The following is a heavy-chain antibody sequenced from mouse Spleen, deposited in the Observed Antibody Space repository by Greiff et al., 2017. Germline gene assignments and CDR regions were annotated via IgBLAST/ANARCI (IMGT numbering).Heavy chain of an antibody. Sequence: EVKLEESGGGLVKLGGSLKLSCAASGFTFSSYAMSWVRQTPEKRLEWVATISSGGGNTYYPDSVKGRFTISRDNAKNTLYLQMSSLKSEDTAMYYCARRDYGYFAYWGQGTLVTVSA. D-gene: IGHD1-2*01. V-gene: IGHV5-9*04. CDR3: ARRDYGYFAY. CDR2: ISSGGGNT. J-gene: IGHJ3*01. CDR1: GFTFSSYA.